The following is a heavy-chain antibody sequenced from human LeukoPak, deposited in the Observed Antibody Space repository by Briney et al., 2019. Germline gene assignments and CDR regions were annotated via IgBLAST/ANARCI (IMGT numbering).Heavy chain of an antibody. CDR2: INWNGGST. J-gene: IGHJ4*02. Sequence: GGSLRLSCAASGFTFDDYGMSWVRQAPGKGPEWVSGINWNGGSTGYADSVKGRFTISRDNAKNSLYLQMNSLRAEDTALYYCASGSGSGYYYFVYWGQGTLVTVSS. CDR3: ASGSGSGYYYFVY. V-gene: IGHV3-20*04. D-gene: IGHD3-22*01. CDR1: GFTFDDYG.